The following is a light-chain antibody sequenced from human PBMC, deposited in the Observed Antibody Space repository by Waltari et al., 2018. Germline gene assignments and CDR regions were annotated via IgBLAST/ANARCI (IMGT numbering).Light chain of an antibody. CDR2: KAS. CDR1: QSISTW. CDR3: QQYNSYSPGDT. Sequence: DIQMTQSPSTLSASVGDRVTITCRASQSISTWLAWYQQKPGKAPKLLIYKASFLESVVPSRFSGSGSGTEFTLTISSLQPDDFATYYCQQYNSYSPGDTFGPGTKLEIK. J-gene: IGKJ2*01. V-gene: IGKV1-5*03.